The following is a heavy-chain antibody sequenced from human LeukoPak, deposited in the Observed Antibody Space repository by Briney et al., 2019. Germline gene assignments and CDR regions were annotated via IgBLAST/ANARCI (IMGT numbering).Heavy chain of an antibody. V-gene: IGHV4-59*08. J-gene: IGHJ4*02. Sequence: PSETLSLTCTVSGGYIGSFYWSWIRRPPGKGLEWIGYIYYSGSTNYNPSLKSRVTISVDTSKNQFSLKVTSVTAADTAVYYCARGFAAAGFDYWGQGTLVTVSS. CDR3: ARGFAAAGFDY. D-gene: IGHD6-13*01. CDR2: IYYSGST. CDR1: GGYIGSFY.